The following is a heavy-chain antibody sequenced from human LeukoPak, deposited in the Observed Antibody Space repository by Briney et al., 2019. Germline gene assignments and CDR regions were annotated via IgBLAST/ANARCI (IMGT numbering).Heavy chain of an antibody. Sequence: ASVKVSCKASGYTFTSYYMHWVRQAPGQGLEWMGIINPSGGSTSYAQKFQGRVTMTRDTSTSTVYMELSSLRSEDTAVYYCARFRAAAGAYYYGMDVWGQGTTVAVSS. V-gene: IGHV1-46*01. CDR3: ARFRAAAGAYYYGMDV. CDR2: INPSGGST. J-gene: IGHJ6*02. D-gene: IGHD6-13*01. CDR1: GYTFTSYY.